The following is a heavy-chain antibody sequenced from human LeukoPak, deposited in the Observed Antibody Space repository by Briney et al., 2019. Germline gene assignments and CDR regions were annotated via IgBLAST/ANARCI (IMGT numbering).Heavy chain of an antibody. D-gene: IGHD2-15*01. CDR2: VSSSGRHM. CDR1: GFTFSSYS. Sequence: GGSLRLSCAASGFTFSSYSMNWVRQAPGKGLEWVSSVSSSGRHMYYADSVKGRFTISRDNAKNSLYLQMNSLRAEDPAVYYLARRQGGHVEGAYYMDVWGKGTTVTVSS. V-gene: IGHV3-21*01. J-gene: IGHJ6*03. CDR3: ARRQGGHVEGAYYMDV.